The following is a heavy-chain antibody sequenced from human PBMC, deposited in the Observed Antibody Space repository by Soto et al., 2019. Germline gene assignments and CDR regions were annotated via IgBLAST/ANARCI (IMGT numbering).Heavy chain of an antibody. V-gene: IGHV1-46*01. J-gene: IGHJ4*02. Sequence: ASVKVSCKASGYTFTSYYMHWVRQAPGQGLEWMGIINPSGGSTSYAQKFQGRVTMTRDTSTSTVYMELSSLRSEDTAVYYCAREGSGYYGINHFDYWGQGTLVTVSS. D-gene: IGHD3-22*01. CDR2: INPSGGST. CDR1: GYTFTSYY. CDR3: AREGSGYYGINHFDY.